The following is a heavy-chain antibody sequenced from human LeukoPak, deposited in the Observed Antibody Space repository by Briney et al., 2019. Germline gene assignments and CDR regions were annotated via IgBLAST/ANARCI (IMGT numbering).Heavy chain of an antibody. CDR3: AKEFWFDGSFDY. V-gene: IGHV3-43*01. CDR1: GFTFSSYA. D-gene: IGHD3-10*01. CDR2: ISWDGGST. Sequence: PGGSLRLSCAASGFTFSSYAMNWVRQAPGKGLEWVSLISWDGGSTYYADSVKGRFTISRDNSKNSLYLQMNSLRTEDTALYYCAKEFWFDGSFDYWGQGTLVTVSS. J-gene: IGHJ4*02.